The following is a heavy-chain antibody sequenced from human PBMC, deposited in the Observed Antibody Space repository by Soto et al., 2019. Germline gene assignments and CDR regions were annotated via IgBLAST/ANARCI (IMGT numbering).Heavy chain of an antibody. J-gene: IGHJ3*02. D-gene: IGHD3-22*01. CDR1: GGTFSSYA. CDR3: ARGTYDSSGFLIGGDAFDM. CDR2: IIPIFGTA. Sequence: QVQLVQSGAEVKKPGSSVKVSCKASGGTFSSYAISWVRQAPGQGLEWIGGIIPIFGTANYAQKFQGRVTITADKSTSTAYMELSSLRSEDTAVYYRARGTYDSSGFLIGGDAFDMWGQGTMVTVSS. V-gene: IGHV1-69*06.